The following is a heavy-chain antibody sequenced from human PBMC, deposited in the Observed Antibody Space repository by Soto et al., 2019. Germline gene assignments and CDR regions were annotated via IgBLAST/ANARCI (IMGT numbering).Heavy chain of an antibody. D-gene: IGHD3-3*01. V-gene: IGHV4-59*01. J-gene: IGHJ6*02. CDR3: ARDSHQYYDFWSGYYTGYYYYGMDV. Sequence: PSETLSLTCTVSGGSISSYYWSWIRQPPGKGLEWIGYIYYSGSTNYNPSLKSRVTISVDTSKNQFSLKLSSVTAADTAVYYCARDSHQYYDFWSGYYTGYYYYGMDVWGQGTTVTVSS. CDR1: GGSISSYY. CDR2: IYYSGST.